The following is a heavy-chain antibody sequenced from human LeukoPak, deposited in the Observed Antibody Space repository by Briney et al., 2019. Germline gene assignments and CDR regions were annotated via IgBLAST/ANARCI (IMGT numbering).Heavy chain of an antibody. CDR2: INPDSGFT. V-gene: IGHV1-2*02. CDR3: APTAEAYTSWWKV. Sequence: ASVKVSCKASGYRFIDDYMHWVRQAPGQGLEFMGWINPDSGFTNYAQKFKGRVTMTRDTSISTAYLEVRSLTSDDTAVYYCAPTAEAYTSWWKVWGQGTLVTVSS. D-gene: IGHD3-16*01. CDR1: GYRFIDDY. J-gene: IGHJ4*02.